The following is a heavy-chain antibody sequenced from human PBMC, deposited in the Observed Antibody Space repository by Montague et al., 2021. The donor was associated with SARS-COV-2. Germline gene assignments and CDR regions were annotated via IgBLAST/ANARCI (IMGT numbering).Heavy chain of an antibody. CDR3: AKGPLVGGYDPDGMDV. Sequence: SLRLSCAASGFTFSSYWMSWVRQAPGKGLEWVANIKQDGSEKYYVDSVKGRFTISRDNAKNSLYLQMNSLTAADTAVYYCAKGPLVGGYDPDGMDVWGQGTTVTVS. V-gene: IGHV3-7*03. J-gene: IGHJ6*02. CDR2: IKQDGSEK. CDR1: GFTFSSYW. D-gene: IGHD5-12*01.